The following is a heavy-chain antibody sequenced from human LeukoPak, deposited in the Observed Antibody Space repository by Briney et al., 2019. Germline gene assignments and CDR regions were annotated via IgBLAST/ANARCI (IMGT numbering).Heavy chain of an antibody. CDR3: ASGSYYFDF. D-gene: IGHD1-26*01. J-gene: IGHJ4*02. CDR1: GGSISSHY. Sequence: SETLSLTCTVSGGSISSHYWSWIRQPPGKGLEWIWYIYYSGSTNYNPSLKSRVTISVVTSKNQFSLKLSSVTAADTAIYYCASGSYYFDFWGQGTLVTVSS. CDR2: IYYSGST. V-gene: IGHV4-59*11.